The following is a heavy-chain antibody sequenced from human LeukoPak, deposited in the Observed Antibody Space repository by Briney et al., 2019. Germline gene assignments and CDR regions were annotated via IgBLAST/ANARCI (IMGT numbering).Heavy chain of an antibody. Sequence: GGSPRLSCAASGFTFGGYWMTWVRQAPGKGLERVANIKGDGSEKSYVDSVKGRFTISRDNAKNSLFLQMNSLRAEDTAIYYCARSRLRASFDYWGQGTLVTVSS. D-gene: IGHD4-17*01. CDR2: IKGDGSEK. V-gene: IGHV3-7*05. CDR3: ARSRLRASFDY. CDR1: GFTFGGYW. J-gene: IGHJ4*02.